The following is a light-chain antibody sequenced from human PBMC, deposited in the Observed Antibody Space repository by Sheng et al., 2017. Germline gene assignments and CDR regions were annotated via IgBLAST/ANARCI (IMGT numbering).Light chain of an antibody. J-gene: IGKJ1*01. CDR3: QKYESSWT. CDR2: KAS. Sequence: DIQMTQSPSTLSASVVDRVTITCRASQSISSWLAWYQQKPGKAPKLLIYKASSLESGVPSRFSGSGSGTEFTLTISSLQPDDFATYYCQKYESSWTFGQGTKVEIK. CDR1: QSISSW. V-gene: IGKV1-5*03.